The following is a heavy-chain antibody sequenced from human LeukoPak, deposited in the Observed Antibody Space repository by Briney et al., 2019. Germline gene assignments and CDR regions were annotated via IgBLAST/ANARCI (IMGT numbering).Heavy chain of an antibody. CDR3: GRDALVGYFSYYYMDI. J-gene: IGHJ6*03. CDR1: GGAITSHY. V-gene: IGHV4-59*11. D-gene: IGHD2-15*01. Sequence: SETLSLTCTVSGGAITSHYWTWIRQSPVKGLEWIGDISNSGSTSYNPSLKSRVTVSIDTSKNQFSLKLSSVTAADTAVYYCGRDALVGYFSYYYMDIWGKGTTVTVSS. CDR2: ISNSGST.